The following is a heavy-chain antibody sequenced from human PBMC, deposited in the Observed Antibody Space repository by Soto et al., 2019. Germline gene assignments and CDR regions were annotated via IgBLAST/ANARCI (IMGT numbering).Heavy chain of an antibody. J-gene: IGHJ4*02. CDR2: ISGSGGST. Sequence: EVQLLESGGGLVQPGGSLRLSCAASGFTFSSYAMSWVRQAPGKGLEWVSAISGSGGSTYYADSVKGRFTISRDNSKNTLYLQMNSLRAEDTAVYYCAKRAGYYGSGSYYNDPRDGGSGGHCSDWGQGTLVTVSS. V-gene: IGHV3-23*01. CDR3: AKRAGYYGSGSYYNDPRDGGSGGHCSD. CDR1: GFTFSSYA. D-gene: IGHD3-10*01.